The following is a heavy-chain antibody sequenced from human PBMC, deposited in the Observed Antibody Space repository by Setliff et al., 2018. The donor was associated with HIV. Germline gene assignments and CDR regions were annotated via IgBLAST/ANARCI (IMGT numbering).Heavy chain of an antibody. D-gene: IGHD3-16*01. V-gene: IGHV1-3*01. CDR1: GYTFSNHT. J-gene: IGHJ6*03. Sequence: GASVKVSCKASGYTFSNHTIHWVRQAPGKRPEWMGWLNAGYGNTKYSQKLQGRVTITRDISASTAYMELSSLRSEDTAVYYCARDRFGDPYYYYYMDVWGKGTTVTVSS. CDR2: LNAGYGNT. CDR3: ARDRFGDPYYYYYMDV.